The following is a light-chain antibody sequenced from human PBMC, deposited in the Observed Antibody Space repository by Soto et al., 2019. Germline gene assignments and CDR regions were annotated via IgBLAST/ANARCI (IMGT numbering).Light chain of an antibody. CDR3: QKSYSTPRT. V-gene: IGKV1-39*01. CDR2: AAS. Sequence: DIQMTQSPSSLSASVGDRVTITCRASQSISSYLNWYQQKPGKAPKLLIYAASSLQSGVRTRFTGSVAGTDFNLTISSLQPEDFATYYCQKSYSTPRTFGQGTKLEIK. J-gene: IGKJ2*01. CDR1: QSISSY.